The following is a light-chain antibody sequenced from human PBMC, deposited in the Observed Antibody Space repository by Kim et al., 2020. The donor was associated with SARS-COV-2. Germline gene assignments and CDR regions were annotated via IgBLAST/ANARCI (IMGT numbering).Light chain of an antibody. V-gene: IGLV1-44*01. CDR2: SNN. Sequence: QSVLTQPPSASGTPGQRVTISCSGNSSNIGSNNVVWNQQLPGAAPNLLIYSNNQRPSGIPDRFSGSRSGTSASLAISGLQSGDEADYYCAVWDDSLKQGVFGGGTQLTVL. CDR3: AVWDDSLKQGV. J-gene: IGLJ3*02. CDR1: SSNIGSNN.